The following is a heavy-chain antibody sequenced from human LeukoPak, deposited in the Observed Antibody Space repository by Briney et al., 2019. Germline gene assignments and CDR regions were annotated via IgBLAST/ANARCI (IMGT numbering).Heavy chain of an antibody. CDR1: GYTFTGYY. J-gene: IGHJ4*02. Sequence: ASVKVSCKASGYTFTGYYMHWVRQAPGQGLEWMGWISPNSGGTKYAQKFQGRVTMTRDKSINTAYMELSRLRSDDTAVYYCARDRRIAVAGGTSEYWGQGTLVTVSS. D-gene: IGHD6-19*01. CDR2: ISPNSGGT. V-gene: IGHV1-2*02. CDR3: ARDRRIAVAGGTSEY.